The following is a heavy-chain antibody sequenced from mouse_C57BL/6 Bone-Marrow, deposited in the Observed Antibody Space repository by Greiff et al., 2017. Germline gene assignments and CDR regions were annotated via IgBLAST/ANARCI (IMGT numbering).Heavy chain of an antibody. J-gene: IGHJ2*01. Sequence: VQLQPSGAELARPGASVKLSCKASGYTFTSYGISWVKQRTGQGLEWIGEIYPRSGNTYYNEKFKGKATLTADKSSSTAYMELRSLTSEDSAVYFCARNYYYGSSFCDYWGQGTTLTVSS. D-gene: IGHD1-1*01. V-gene: IGHV1-81*01. CDR2: IYPRSGNT. CDR1: GYTFTSYG. CDR3: ARNYYYGSSFCDY.